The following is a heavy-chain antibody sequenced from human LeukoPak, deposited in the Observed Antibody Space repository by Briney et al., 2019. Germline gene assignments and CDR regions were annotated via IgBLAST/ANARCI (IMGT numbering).Heavy chain of an antibody. D-gene: IGHD6-13*01. CDR2: INHSGST. V-gene: IGHV4-34*01. Sequence: SETLSLTCAVYGESFSGYYWSWIRQPPGKGLEWIGEINHSGSTNYNPSLKSRVTISVDTSKNQFSLKLSSVTAADTAVYYCARGLPYSSSWYWFDPWGQGTLVTVSS. CDR3: ARGLPYSSSWYWFDP. J-gene: IGHJ5*02. CDR1: GESFSGYY.